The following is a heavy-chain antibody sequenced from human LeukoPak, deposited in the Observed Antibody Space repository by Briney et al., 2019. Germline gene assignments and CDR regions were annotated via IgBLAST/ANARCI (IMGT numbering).Heavy chain of an antibody. CDR2: IYHSGSI. J-gene: IGHJ4*02. V-gene: IGHV4-30-2*01. D-gene: IGHD4-17*01. CDR1: GGSISSGGYS. Sequence: SGTLSLTCAVSGGSISSGGYSWSWIRQPPGKGLEWIGYIYHSGSIYYNPSLKSRVTISVDRSKNQFSLKLSSVTAADTAVYYCARDRYGDHTYFDYWGQGTLVTVSS. CDR3: ARDRYGDHTYFDY.